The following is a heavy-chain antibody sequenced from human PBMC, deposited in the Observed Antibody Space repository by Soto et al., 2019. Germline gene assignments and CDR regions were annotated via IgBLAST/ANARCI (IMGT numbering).Heavy chain of an antibody. CDR2: MYHSGST. J-gene: IGHJ4*02. CDR3: ARSHIVPRLFMYPYDY. Sequence: SETLSLTCAVSGGSISSGGYSWSWIRQPPGKGLEWIGYMYHSGSTYYNPSLKSRVTISIDTSKNQFSLKLSSVTAADTAVYYCARSHIVPRLFMYPYDYWGQGTLVTVS. D-gene: IGHD5-12*01. CDR1: GGSISSGGYS. V-gene: IGHV4-30-2*01.